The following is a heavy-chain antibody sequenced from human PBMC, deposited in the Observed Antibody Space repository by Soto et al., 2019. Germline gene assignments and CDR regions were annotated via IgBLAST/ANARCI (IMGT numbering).Heavy chain of an antibody. CDR2: IKEDGSEK. V-gene: IGHV3-7*03. CDR1: GFTFSSYW. J-gene: IGHJ6*02. Sequence: GGSLRLSCASSGFTFSSYWMSWVRQATGKGLEWVANIKEDGSEKYYVDSVKGRFTISRDNSKSTLYLQMNSLRAEDTALYYCAKGRSYYYYYGVDVWGQGTTVTVSS. CDR3: AKGRSYYYYYGVDV.